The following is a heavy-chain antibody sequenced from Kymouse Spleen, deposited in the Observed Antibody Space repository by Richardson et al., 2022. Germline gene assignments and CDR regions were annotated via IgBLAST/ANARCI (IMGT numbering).Heavy chain of an antibody. CDR1: GFTFDDYA. Sequence: EVQLVESGGGLVQPGRSLRLSCAASGFTFDDYAMHWVRQAPGKGLEWVSGISWNSGSIGYADSVKGRFTISRDNAKNSLYLQMNSLRAEDTALYYCAKDSIAVAGTKDYYYYGMDVWGQGTTVTVSS. V-gene: IGHV3-9*01. D-gene: IGHD6-19*01. CDR3: AKDSIAVAGTKDYYYYGMDV. J-gene: IGHJ6*02. CDR2: ISWNSGSI.